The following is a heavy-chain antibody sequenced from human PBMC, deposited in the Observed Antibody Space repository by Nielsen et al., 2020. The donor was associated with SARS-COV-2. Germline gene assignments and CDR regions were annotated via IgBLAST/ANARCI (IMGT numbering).Heavy chain of an antibody. D-gene: IGHD5-18*01. J-gene: IGHJ4*02. CDR2: ISAVNGHT. Sequence: GESLKISCAASGFTLSDYYVSWIRQAPGKGLEWVSYISAVNGHTRYADSLKGRFTVSRDNADNLVFLLMDSLRGEDTAMYFCARGSDTPSLWGQGTLVTVSS. V-gene: IGHV3-11*05. CDR3: ARGSDTPSL. CDR1: GFTLSDYY.